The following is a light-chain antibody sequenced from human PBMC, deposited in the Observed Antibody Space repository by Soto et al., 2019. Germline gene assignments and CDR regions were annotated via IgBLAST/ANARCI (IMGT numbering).Light chain of an antibody. CDR2: DVN. J-gene: IGLJ1*01. CDR3: SSYTTSITHV. Sequence: QSVLAQPASVSGSPGQSITISCTGSSSDVGAFDYVCWNQQHPGKAPKLLIFDVNSRPSGVSSRFSASKSGNTASLTISGLQAEDEADYYCSSYTTSITHVFGTGTKVTVL. V-gene: IGLV2-14*03. CDR1: SSDVGAFDY.